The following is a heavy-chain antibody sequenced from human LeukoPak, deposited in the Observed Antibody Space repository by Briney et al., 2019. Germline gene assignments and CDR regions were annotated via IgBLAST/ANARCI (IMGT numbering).Heavy chain of an antibody. CDR3: AKDRSSGWYDAFDI. CDR2: ISGSGGST. CDR1: GFTFSSYA. Sequence: PGGSLRPSCAASGFTFSSYAMSWVRQAPGKGLEWVSSISGSGGSTYYSDSVQGRFTISRDNSKNTLYLQLNSLRAEDTAVYYCAKDRSSGWYDAFDIWGQGTMVIVSS. V-gene: IGHV3-23*01. J-gene: IGHJ3*02. D-gene: IGHD6-19*01.